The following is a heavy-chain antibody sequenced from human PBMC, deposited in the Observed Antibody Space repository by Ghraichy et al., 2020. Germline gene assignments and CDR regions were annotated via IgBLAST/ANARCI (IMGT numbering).Heavy chain of an antibody. J-gene: IGHJ6*03. CDR3: TRHQEWKLLKSSYYYYYYMDV. V-gene: IGHV3-73*01. CDR1: GFTFSGSA. CDR2: IRSKANSYAT. Sequence: GGSLRLSCAASGFTFSGSAMYWVRQASGKGLEWGVSIRSKANSYATAYAASVKGRFTISRDDSKNTAYLQMNSLKTEDTSVYYCTRHQEWKLLKSSYYYYYYMDVLGKGTTVTVSS. D-gene: IGHD1-26*01.